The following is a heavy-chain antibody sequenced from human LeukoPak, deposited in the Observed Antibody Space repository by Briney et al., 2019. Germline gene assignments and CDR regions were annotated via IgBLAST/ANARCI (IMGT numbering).Heavy chain of an antibody. CDR2: VRFDGSDK. V-gene: IGHV3-30*02. J-gene: IGHJ4*02. D-gene: IGHD3-3*01. CDR3: ATNQFDTIFGVGLFDY. Sequence: GGSLRLSCVVSGFTFSSHGMHWVRQAPGKGLEWVAFVRFDGSDKYYADSVKGRFTISRDNSKNTLYLQMNSLRAGDTAVYYCATNQFDTIFGVGLFDYWGQGTLVTVSS. CDR1: GFTFSSHG.